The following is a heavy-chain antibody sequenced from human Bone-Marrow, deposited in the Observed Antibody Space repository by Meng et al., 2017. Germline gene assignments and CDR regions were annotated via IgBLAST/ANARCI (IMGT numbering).Heavy chain of an antibody. V-gene: IGHV1-2*06. CDR2: INPNSGGT. CDR3: ARGAKTIWFGELFWGIDY. Sequence: ASVKVSCKASGYTFTGYYMHWVRQAPGQGLEWMGRINPNSGGTNYAQKFQGRVTMTRDTSISTAYMELSRLRSDDTAVYYCARGAKTIWFGELFWGIDYWGQGTLVTVS. D-gene: IGHD3-10*01. J-gene: IGHJ4*02. CDR1: GYTFTGYY.